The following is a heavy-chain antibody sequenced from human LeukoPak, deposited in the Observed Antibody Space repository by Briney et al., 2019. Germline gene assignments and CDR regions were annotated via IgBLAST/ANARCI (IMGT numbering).Heavy chain of an antibody. V-gene: IGHV4-34*01. J-gene: IGHJ4*02. D-gene: IGHD7-27*01. CDR2: INHSGST. Sequence: NPSETLSLTCAVYGGSFSGYYWSWIRQPPGKGLEWIGEINHSGSTNYNPSLKSRVTISVDTSKNQFSLKLSSVTAADTAVYYCARERDNWGSAAYFDYWGQGTLVTVSS. CDR3: ARERDNWGSAAYFDY. CDR1: GGSFSGYY.